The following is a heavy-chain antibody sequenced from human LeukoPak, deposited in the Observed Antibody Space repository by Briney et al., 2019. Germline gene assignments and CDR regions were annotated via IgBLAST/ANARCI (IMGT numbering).Heavy chain of an antibody. CDR2: MNPNSGNT. Sequence: GASVKVSCKASGYTFTGYYMHWVRQATGQGLEWMGWMNPNSGNTGYAQKFQGRVTITRNTSISTAYMELSSLRSEDTAVYYCARGGVSWWPGPRVTIDFDYWGQGTLVTVSS. J-gene: IGHJ4*02. V-gene: IGHV1-8*03. CDR3: ARGGVSWWPGPRVTIDFDY. CDR1: GYTFTGYY. D-gene: IGHD2-21*01.